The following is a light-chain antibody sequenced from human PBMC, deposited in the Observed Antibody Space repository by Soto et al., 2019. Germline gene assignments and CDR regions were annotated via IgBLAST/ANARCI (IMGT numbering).Light chain of an antibody. CDR3: RQHRSSWCT. J-gene: IGKJ1*01. V-gene: IGKV3-20*01. CDR1: QSVSSTY. CDR2: GAS. Sequence: TVFTQAPGTLSLSPRERATLSCRASQSVSSTYLAWYQQKPGQAPRLLIYGASSRATGIPDRLSGSGSGTAFSLPTSRREAPDSAVYYCRQHRSSWCTFGQGTKVDIK.